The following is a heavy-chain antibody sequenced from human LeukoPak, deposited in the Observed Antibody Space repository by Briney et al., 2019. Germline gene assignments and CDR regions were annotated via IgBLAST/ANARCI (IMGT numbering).Heavy chain of an antibody. CDR1: GGSISSSNW. V-gene: IGHV4-4*02. Sequence: SGTLSLTCAVSGGSISSSNWWSWVRQTPGKGLEWIGEIYYSGSTYYNPSLKSRVTISVDTSKNQFSLKLSSVTAADTAVYYCAREVEYDSSGHDAFDIWGQGTMVTVSS. J-gene: IGHJ3*02. CDR3: AREVEYDSSGHDAFDI. CDR2: IYYSGST. D-gene: IGHD3-22*01.